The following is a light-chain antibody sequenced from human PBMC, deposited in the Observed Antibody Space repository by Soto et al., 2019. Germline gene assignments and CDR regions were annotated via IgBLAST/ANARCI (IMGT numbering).Light chain of an antibody. V-gene: IGLV2-11*01. CDR2: DVS. CDR3: CSYAGNYEV. Sequence: QSALTQPRSVSGSPGQSVTISCTGTSSDVGGYNYVSWYQQHPGKAPKLMISDVSKRPSGVPDRFSGSKSGNTASLTISGLQAEDEADYYCCSYAGNYEVFGTGTQLTVL. CDR1: SSDVGGYNY. J-gene: IGLJ1*01.